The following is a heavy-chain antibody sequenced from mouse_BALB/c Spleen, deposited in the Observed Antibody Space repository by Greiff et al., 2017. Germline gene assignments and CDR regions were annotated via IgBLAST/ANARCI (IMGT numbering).Heavy chain of an antibody. CDR3: AIDGYYGRFAY. J-gene: IGHJ3*01. D-gene: IGHD2-3*01. Sequence: VQLKESGPGLVKPSQSLSLTCSVTGYSITSGYYWNWIRQFPGNKLEWMGYISYDGSNNYNPSLKNRISITRDTSKNQFFLKLNSVTTEDTATYYCAIDGYYGRFAYWGQGTLVTVSA. V-gene: IGHV3-6*02. CDR2: ISYDGSN. CDR1: GYSITSGYY.